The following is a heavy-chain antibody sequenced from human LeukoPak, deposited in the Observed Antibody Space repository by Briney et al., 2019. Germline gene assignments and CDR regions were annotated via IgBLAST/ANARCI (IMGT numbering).Heavy chain of an antibody. CDR2: ISYDGSNK. CDR3: ARALFYSGSYLFDY. J-gene: IGHJ4*02. V-gene: IGHV3-30-3*01. CDR1: GFTFSSYA. D-gene: IGHD1-26*01. Sequence: GGSLRLSCAASGFTFSSYAMHWVRQAPGKGLEWVAVISYDGSNKYYADSVKGRFTISRDNSKNTLYLQMNSLRAEDTAVYYCARALFYSGSYLFDYWGQGTLVTVSS.